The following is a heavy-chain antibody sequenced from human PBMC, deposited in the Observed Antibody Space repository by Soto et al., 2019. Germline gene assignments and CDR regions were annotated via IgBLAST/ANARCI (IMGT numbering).Heavy chain of an antibody. CDR2: IYYSGST. CDR1: GGSISSYY. CDR3: ARGRIAARPFFDY. J-gene: IGHJ4*02. Sequence: PSETLSLTCTVSGGSISSYYWSWIGQPPGKGLEWIGYIYYSGSTNYNPSLKSRVTISVDTSKNQFSLKLSSVTAADTAVYYCARGRIAARPFFDYWGQGTLVTVSS. D-gene: IGHD6-6*01. V-gene: IGHV4-59*01.